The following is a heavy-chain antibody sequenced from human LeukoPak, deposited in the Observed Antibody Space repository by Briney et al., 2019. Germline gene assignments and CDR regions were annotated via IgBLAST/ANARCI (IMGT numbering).Heavy chain of an antibody. J-gene: IGHJ3*02. CDR1: GGSISSSSYY. D-gene: IGHD3-3*01. CDR2: IYYSGST. Sequence: PSETLSLTCTVSGGSISSSSYYWGWIRQPPGKGLEWIGGIYYSGSTYYNPSLKSRVTISVDTSKNQFSLKLSSVTAADTAVYYCASQYYDFWSGYYSGSDAFDIWGQGTMVTVSS. V-gene: IGHV4-39*01. CDR3: ASQYYDFWSGYYSGSDAFDI.